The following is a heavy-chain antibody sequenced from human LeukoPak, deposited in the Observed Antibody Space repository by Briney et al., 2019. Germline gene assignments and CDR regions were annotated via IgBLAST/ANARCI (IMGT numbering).Heavy chain of an antibody. D-gene: IGHD3-9*01. J-gene: IGHJ6*02. CDR2: ISGSGGST. V-gene: IGHV3-23*01. Sequence: PGRSLRLSCAASGVTFSSYAMSWVRQAPGKGLEWVSAISGSGGSTHYADSVKGRFTISRDNSKNTLYLKMNSVRAEDTAVYYCAKGHYDILPGYSTNYYYYYGMDVWGQGRTVTVCS. CDR3: AKGHYDILPGYSTNYYYYYGMDV. CDR1: GVTFSSYA.